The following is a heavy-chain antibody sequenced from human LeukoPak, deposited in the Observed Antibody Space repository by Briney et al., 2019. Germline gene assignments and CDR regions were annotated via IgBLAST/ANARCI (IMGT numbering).Heavy chain of an antibody. CDR2: ISYDGSNK. V-gene: IGHV3-30*04. CDR3: AKDYGDYLYYFDY. CDR1: GFTFSSYA. Sequence: GGSLRLSCAASGFTFSSYAMHWVRQAPGKGLEWVAVISYDGSNKYYADSVKGRFTISRDNSKNTLYLQMNSLRAEDTAVYYCAKDYGDYLYYFDYWGQGTLVTVSS. D-gene: IGHD4-17*01. J-gene: IGHJ4*02.